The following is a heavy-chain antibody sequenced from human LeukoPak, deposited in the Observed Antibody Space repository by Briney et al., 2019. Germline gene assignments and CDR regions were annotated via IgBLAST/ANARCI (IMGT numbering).Heavy chain of an antibody. J-gene: IGHJ4*02. CDR1: GFTFSSYW. V-gene: IGHV3-74*01. CDR3: AKVPSVGQGYFDY. Sequence: GGSLRLSCAASGFTFSSYWMHWVRHAPGKGLVWVSRINSDGSSTSYADSVKGRFTISRDNSKNTLYLQMNSLRAEDTAVYYCAKVPSVGQGYFDYWGQGTLVTVSS. D-gene: IGHD1-26*01. CDR2: INSDGSST.